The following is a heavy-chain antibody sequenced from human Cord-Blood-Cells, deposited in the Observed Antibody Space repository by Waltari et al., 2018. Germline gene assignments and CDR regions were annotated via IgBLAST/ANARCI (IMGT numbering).Heavy chain of an antibody. CDR3: TTDPRGIAAAGTTFDY. Sequence: AWMSWVRQAPGKGLEWVGRIKSKTDGGTTDYAAPVKGRFTISRDDSKNTLYLQMNSLKTEDTAVYYCTTDPRGIAAAGTTFDYWGQGTLVTVSS. CDR2: IKSKTDGGTT. CDR1: AW. D-gene: IGHD6-13*01. J-gene: IGHJ4*02. V-gene: IGHV3-15*01.